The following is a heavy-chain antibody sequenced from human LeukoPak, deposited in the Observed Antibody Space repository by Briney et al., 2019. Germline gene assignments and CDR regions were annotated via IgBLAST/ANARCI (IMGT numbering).Heavy chain of an antibody. Sequence: GGSLRLSCTPSGFTFSRSWMIWIRQAPGKGLEWVANINPDGDGMRFVDSVKGRFTMSRDNAQSSLHLQMNSLRVEDTAFYYCAAWTDRGYSYWGQGVLVTVSS. V-gene: IGHV3-7*01. D-gene: IGHD5-12*01. CDR3: AAWTDRGYSY. CDR1: GFTFSRSW. CDR2: INPDGDGM. J-gene: IGHJ4*02.